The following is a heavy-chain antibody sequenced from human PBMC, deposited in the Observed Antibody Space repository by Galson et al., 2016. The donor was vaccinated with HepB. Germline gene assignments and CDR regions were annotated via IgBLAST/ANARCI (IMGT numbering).Heavy chain of an antibody. Sequence: SVKVSCKASAYNFTDYYIHWVRQAPGQGLEWMGIINTKTGVTSSPQRLRGRVTMTSDTSTSTVYMELSSLRSDDTAVYYCARQAMIRGDNLFDTWGQGTLVTVSS. CDR3: ARQAMIRGDNLFDT. J-gene: IGHJ5*02. CDR1: AYNFTDYY. CDR2: INTKTGVT. D-gene: IGHD3-10*01. V-gene: IGHV1-46*04.